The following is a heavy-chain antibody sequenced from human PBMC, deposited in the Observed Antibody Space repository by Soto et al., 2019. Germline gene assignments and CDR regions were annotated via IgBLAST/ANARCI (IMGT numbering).Heavy chain of an antibody. D-gene: IGHD4-4*01. Sequence: GESLKISCKGSGYSFTSYWIGWVRQVPGKGLEWMGLIYPGDSDTRYSPSFQGQVTISADKSISTAYLQWSSLKASDTAMYYCARRGSVTRYAMDVWGQGSTVTVSS. CDR2: IYPGDSDT. V-gene: IGHV5-51*01. CDR3: ARRGSVTRYAMDV. CDR1: GYSFTSYW. J-gene: IGHJ6*02.